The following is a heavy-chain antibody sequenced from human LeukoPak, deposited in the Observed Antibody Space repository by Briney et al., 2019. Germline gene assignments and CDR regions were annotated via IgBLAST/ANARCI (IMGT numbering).Heavy chain of an antibody. CDR1: GFTFSSYS. CDR3: ARDAVSVATLQTDY. J-gene: IGHJ4*02. CDR2: ISSSSSTI. Sequence: GGSLRLSCAASGFTFSSYSMNWVRQAPGKGLEWVSYISSSSSTIYYADSVKGRFTISRDNAKNSLYLQMNSLRAEDTAVYYCARDAVSVATLQTDYWGQGTLVTVSS. D-gene: IGHD5-12*01. V-gene: IGHV3-48*01.